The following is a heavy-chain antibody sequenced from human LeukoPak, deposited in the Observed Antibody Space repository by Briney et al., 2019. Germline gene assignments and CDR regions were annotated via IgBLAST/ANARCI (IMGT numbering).Heavy chain of an antibody. CDR3: ARASGGYYDSSGSFDY. CDR2: IYSGGST. CDR1: GFTVSSDY. V-gene: IGHV3-53*01. D-gene: IGHD3-22*01. Sequence: GGSLRLSCAASGFTVSSDYMSWVRQAPGKGLEWVSVIYSGGSTYYADSVKGRFTISRDNPKNTLYLQMNSLRAEDTAVYHCARASGGYYDSSGSFDYWGQGTLVTVSS. J-gene: IGHJ4*02.